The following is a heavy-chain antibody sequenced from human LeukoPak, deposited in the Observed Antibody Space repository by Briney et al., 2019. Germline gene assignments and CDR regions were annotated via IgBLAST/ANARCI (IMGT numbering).Heavy chain of an antibody. CDR2: IYTSGTT. CDR1: GGSISSYY. CDR3: ARVRGCSSTSCYDINWFDP. V-gene: IGHV4-4*07. Sequence: SETLSLTCTVSGGSISSYYWSWIRQPAGKGLEWIGRIYTSGTTNYNPSLKSRVTMSVDTSKNQFSLKLSSVTAADTAVYYCARVRGCSSTSCYDINWFDPWGQGTLVTVSS. D-gene: IGHD2-2*01. J-gene: IGHJ5*02.